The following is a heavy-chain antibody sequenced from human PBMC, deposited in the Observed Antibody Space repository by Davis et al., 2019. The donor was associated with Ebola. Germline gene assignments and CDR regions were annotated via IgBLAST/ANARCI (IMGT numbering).Heavy chain of an antibody. CDR3: ARAGFGSTWFDC. CDR1: GFTFRSYD. J-gene: IGHJ5*01. Sequence: GESLKISCAASGFTFRSYDMHWVRQATGKGLEWVSAIGAAGATYYPVPVTGRYTISRENATNSLYLQMNSLRAEDTAVYYCARAGFGSTWFDCWGQGILVTVSS. CDR2: IGAAGAT. D-gene: IGHD6-13*01. V-gene: IGHV3-13*01.